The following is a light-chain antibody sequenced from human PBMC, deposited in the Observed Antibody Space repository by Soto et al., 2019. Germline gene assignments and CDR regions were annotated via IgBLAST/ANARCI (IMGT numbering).Light chain of an antibody. CDR3: LLYYGGVRV. CDR1: TGAVTSTFY. V-gene: IGLV7-43*01. J-gene: IGLJ2*01. Sequence: QAVVTQEPSLSVSPGGTVTLTCASITGAVTSTFYPNWFQQKPGQPPRSLIYSTNNKHPWTPARFSGSLLGAKAALTLSGVQPEDEADYYCLLYYGGVRVFGGGTKLTVL. CDR2: STN.